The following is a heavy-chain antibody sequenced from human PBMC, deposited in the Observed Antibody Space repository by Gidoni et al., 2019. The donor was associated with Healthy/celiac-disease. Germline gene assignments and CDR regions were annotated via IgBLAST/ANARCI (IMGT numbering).Heavy chain of an antibody. CDR1: GGTFSIYA. D-gene: IGHD2-15*01. V-gene: IGHV1-69*04. CDR2: IIPILGIA. J-gene: IGHJ4*01. CDR3: ARDMGTVVGNYFDY. Sequence: QVQLVQSGAAVKKPGSSVSVSCKASGGTFSIYAISLVRQAPGQGLEWIGRIIPILGIANYAQKFQGRVTITADKSTSTAYMELSSLRSEDTAVYYCARDMGTVVGNYFDYWGHGTLVTVSS.